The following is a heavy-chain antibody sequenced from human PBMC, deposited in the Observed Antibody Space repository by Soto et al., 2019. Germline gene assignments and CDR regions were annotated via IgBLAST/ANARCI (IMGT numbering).Heavy chain of an antibody. CDR3: AKEVVIEAAGRSHSYYYGLDV. CDR2: ISGSGGRT. J-gene: IGHJ6*02. CDR1: GFTFNIYA. V-gene: IGHV3-23*01. Sequence: EVQLLESGGGLVQPGGSLTLSCAASGFTFNIYAMTWVRQAPGKGLEWVSVISGSGGRTYYADSVNGRFTMSRDNSNNTLYLQMNSLRAEDTAVYYCAKEVVIEAAGRSHSYYYGLDVWGQGTTVTVSS. D-gene: IGHD6-13*01.